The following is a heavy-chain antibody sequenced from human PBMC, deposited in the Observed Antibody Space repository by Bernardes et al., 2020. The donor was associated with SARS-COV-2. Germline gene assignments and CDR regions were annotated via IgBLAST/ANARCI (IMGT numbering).Heavy chain of an antibody. D-gene: IGHD1-26*01. CDR1: GDSMSSYY. CDR2: IYYTGNT. V-gene: IGHV4-59*08. Sequence: ETLSLTCNVSGDSMSSYYYSWIRQSPGKGLEWIGYIYYTGNTNYNPSLKSRLTLSVDKSKNQLSLELTSVTAADTAIYFCVVAGTACGGGYFGPWGQGTLVIVSS. CDR3: VVAGTACGGGYFGP. J-gene: IGHJ5*02.